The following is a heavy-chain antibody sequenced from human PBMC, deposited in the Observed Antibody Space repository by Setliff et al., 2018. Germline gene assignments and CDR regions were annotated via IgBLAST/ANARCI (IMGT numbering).Heavy chain of an antibody. CDR3: ARVPGRGYSYGYVDY. Sequence: SETLSLTCAVYGGSFSGYYWSWIRQPPGKGLEWIGEINHSGSTNYNPSLKSRVTISVDTSKNQFSLKLSSVTAADTAVYYCARVPGRGYSYGYVDYWGQGTLVTVSS. V-gene: IGHV4-34*01. CDR2: INHSGST. CDR1: GGSFSGYY. D-gene: IGHD5-18*01. J-gene: IGHJ4*02.